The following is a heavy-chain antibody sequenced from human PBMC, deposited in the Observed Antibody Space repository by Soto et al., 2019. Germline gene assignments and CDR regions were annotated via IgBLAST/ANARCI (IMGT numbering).Heavy chain of an antibody. V-gene: IGHV1-2*02. CDR1: GYTFTGYY. CDR3: ARARPTEFLRYYYYGMDV. D-gene: IGHD3-10*01. Sequence: ASVKVSCKASGYTFTGYYMHWVRQAPGQGLEWMGWINPNSGGTNYAQKFQGRVTMTTDTSTSTAYMELRSLRSDDTALYYCARARPTEFLRYYYYGMDVWGQETTVTVSS. J-gene: IGHJ6*02. CDR2: INPNSGGT.